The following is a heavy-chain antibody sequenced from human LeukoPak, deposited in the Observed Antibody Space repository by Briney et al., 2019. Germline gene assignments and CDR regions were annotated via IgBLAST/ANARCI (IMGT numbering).Heavy chain of an antibody. V-gene: IGHV1-18*04. J-gene: IGHJ4*02. CDR3: ARVYRDTYGQN. D-gene: IGHD5-18*01. CDR2: ISAYNGNT. CDR1: GYTFTSYG. Sequence: ASVKVSCKTSGYTFTSYGISWVRQAPGQGLEWMGWISAYNGNTNYAQKLQGRVTMTTDTSTSTAYMEVRSLRSDDTAIYYCARVYRDTYGQNWGQETLVTVSS.